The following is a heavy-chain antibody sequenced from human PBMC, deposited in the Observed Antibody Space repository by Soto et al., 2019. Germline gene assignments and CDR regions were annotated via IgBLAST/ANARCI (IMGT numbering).Heavy chain of an antibody. CDR1: GFTFSSYG. J-gene: IGHJ3*02. D-gene: IGHD3-22*01. V-gene: IGHV3-33*01. CDR2: IWYDGSNK. Sequence: PGESLKISCAASGFTFSSYGMHWVRQAPGKGLEWVAVIWYDGSNKYYADSVKGRFTISRDNSKNTLYLQMNSLRAEDTAVYYCARARYYDSSDAFDIWGQGTMVTVSS. CDR3: ARARYYDSSDAFDI.